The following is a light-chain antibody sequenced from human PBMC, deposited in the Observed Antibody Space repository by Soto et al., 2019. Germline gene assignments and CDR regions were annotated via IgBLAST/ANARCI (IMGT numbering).Light chain of an antibody. CDR1: QSVRSN. CDR2: GAS. CDR3: QQYNSYSWT. J-gene: IGKJ1*01. V-gene: IGKV3-15*01. Sequence: EILITQSPATLSVSPGERATLSCRASQSVRSNLAWYQQKTGQPPRILIYGASTRDTGIPARFSGSGSGTQFTLTISRLQPDDFPTYYCQQYNSYSWTFGQGTKVDIK.